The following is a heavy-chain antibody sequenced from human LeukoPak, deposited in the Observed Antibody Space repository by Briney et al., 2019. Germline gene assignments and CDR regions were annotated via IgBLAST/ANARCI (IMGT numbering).Heavy chain of an antibody. V-gene: IGHV1-8*01. CDR1: GYTFTSYD. D-gene: IGHD5-24*01. J-gene: IGHJ4*02. CDR3: ARVGPRDGYNLNY. CDR2: MNPNSGNT. Sequence: ASVKVSCKASGYTFTSYDINWVRQATGQGLEWMGWMNPNSGNTGYAQKFQGRVTMTRNTSISTAYMGLSSLRSEDTAVYYCARVGPRDGYNLNYWGQGTLVTVSS.